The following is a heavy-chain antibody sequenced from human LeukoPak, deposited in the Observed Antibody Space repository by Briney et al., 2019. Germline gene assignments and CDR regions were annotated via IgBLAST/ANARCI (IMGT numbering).Heavy chain of an antibody. CDR1: GDFISGSNW. J-gene: IGHJ6*03. CDR3: ASVTGAYYFYYYMAV. D-gene: IGHD2/OR15-2a*01. CDR2: IYHSGST. Sequence: PSETLSLTCVVSGDFISGSNWWNWVRQPPGKGLEWIGEIYHSGSTNYNPSLKSRVTISVDKSKNHFSLKLRSVTAADTAVYYCASVTGAYYFYYYMAVWGKGTTVTVSS. V-gene: IGHV4-4*02.